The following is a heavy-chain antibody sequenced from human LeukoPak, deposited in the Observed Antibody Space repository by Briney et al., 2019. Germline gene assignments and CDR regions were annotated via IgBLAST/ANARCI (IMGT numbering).Heavy chain of an antibody. CDR1: GSSISSSSYY. CDR3: ARRLRYYYYYMDV. V-gene: IGHV4-39*01. CDR2: NYYSEST. J-gene: IGHJ6*03. D-gene: IGHD4-17*01. Sequence: SETLSLTCTVSGSSISSSSYYWGWIRQPPGKGLEWIGSNYYSESTYYNPSLKSRVTISVDTSKNQFSLKLSSVTAADTAVYYCARRLRYYYYYMDVWGKGTTVTVSS.